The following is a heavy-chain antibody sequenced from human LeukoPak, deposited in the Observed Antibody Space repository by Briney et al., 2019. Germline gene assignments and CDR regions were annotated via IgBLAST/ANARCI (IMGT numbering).Heavy chain of an antibody. V-gene: IGHV3-48*04. Sequence: PGGSLRLSCAASGFTFSSYSMNWVRQTPGKGLEWVSYISSSGSTISYADSVKGRFTISRDNAKNSLYLQMNSLRADDTAVYYCAREAAADVFDIWGQGTMVTVSS. CDR1: GFTFSSYS. D-gene: IGHD6-25*01. J-gene: IGHJ3*02. CDR3: AREAAADVFDI. CDR2: ISSSGSTI.